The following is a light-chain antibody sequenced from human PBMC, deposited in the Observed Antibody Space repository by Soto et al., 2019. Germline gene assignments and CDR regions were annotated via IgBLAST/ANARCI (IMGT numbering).Light chain of an antibody. CDR2: VAS. J-gene: IGKJ3*01. CDR3: EQSWAEVS. Sequence: DIQLTQSPSSLSASFGDRVTITCRASQSISNYVNWYQHKLGQAPKVLIYVASNLQSGVPSRFSPGRSGTTFTLTITALKPENFATCYGEQSWAEVSFGPRNKVDLK. CDR1: QSISNY. V-gene: IGKV1-39*01.